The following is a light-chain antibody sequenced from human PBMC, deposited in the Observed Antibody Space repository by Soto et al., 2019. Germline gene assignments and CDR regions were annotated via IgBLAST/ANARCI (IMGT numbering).Light chain of an antibody. CDR2: AAS. Sequence: AIQMTQSPSSLSASVGDRVTIACRARQGIRKDLAWYQQKPGKAPKLLIYAASSLQSGDPSRFSGSVYGTDFTLTFGSLQPGDFATYFCLQDYSYPYTFGHGTKLEIK. V-gene: IGKV1-6*01. CDR1: QGIRKD. J-gene: IGKJ2*01. CDR3: LQDYSYPYT.